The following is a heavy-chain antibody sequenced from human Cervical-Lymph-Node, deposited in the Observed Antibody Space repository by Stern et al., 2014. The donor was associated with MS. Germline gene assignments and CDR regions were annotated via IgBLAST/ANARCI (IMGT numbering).Heavy chain of an antibody. CDR1: GFSLSTSGVG. Sequence: QITLKESGPTLVKPTQPLTLTCTFSGFSLSTSGVGVGWIRQPPGKALEWLALIYWDDDRRYRPSLRSRLTITKDTSKNQVVLTMTNMDPVDTATYYCAHTLSGRRYYYYGMDVWGQGTTVTVSS. CDR3: AHTLSGRRYYYYGMDV. D-gene: IGHD1-26*01. V-gene: IGHV2-5*02. CDR2: IYWDDDR. J-gene: IGHJ6*02.